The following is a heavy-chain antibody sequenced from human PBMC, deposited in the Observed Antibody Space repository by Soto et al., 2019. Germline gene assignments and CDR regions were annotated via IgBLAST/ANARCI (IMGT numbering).Heavy chain of an antibody. D-gene: IGHD1-1*01. J-gene: IGHJ5*01. V-gene: IGHV4-4*02. CDR2: VHISGHS. CDR1: GGSVKAPDW. Sequence: SETLSLTCTLSGGSVKAPDWWNWVRQSPDKGLEWIAEVHISGHSNYNPSLRSRVSVSIDSSKNQFYLNLNSVTAADTAIYYCARVRQGCSANNCYFDPWGQGTQVTVSS. CDR3: ARVRQGCSANNCYFDP.